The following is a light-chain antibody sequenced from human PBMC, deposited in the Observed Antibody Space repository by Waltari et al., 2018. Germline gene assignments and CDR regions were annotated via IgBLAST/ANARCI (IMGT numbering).Light chain of an antibody. CDR3: MILYNNAVV. Sequence: QAVLTQPASLSASPGASASLTCPLRSGIDVDTYKIYRYQQRPGSPPQFLLKYKPDSGVQLGSGVPSRFSASIDTSANANLLLISGLQSEDEADYYCMILYNNAVVFGGGTNLTVL. J-gene: IGLJ3*02. V-gene: IGLV5-45*01. CDR2: YKPDSGV. CDR1: SGIDVDTYK.